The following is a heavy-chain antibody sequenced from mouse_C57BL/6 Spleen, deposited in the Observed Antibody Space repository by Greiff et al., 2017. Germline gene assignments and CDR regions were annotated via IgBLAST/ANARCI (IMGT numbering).Heavy chain of an antibody. CDR1: GYTFTSYW. V-gene: IGHV1-61*01. J-gene: IGHJ2*01. CDR3: AKFTTVADY. Sequence: QVQLQQPGAELVRPGSSVKLSCKASGYTFTSYWMDWVKQRPGQGLEWIGNIYPSNSETHYNQKFKDKAALTVDKSSSTAYMQLISLASEASAFYSSAKFTTVADYWGQGTTLTVSS. D-gene: IGHD1-1*01. CDR2: IYPSNSET.